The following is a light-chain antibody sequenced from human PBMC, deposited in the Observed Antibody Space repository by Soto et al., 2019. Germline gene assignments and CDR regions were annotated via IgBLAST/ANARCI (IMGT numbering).Light chain of an antibody. J-gene: IGKJ1*01. CDR2: DAS. CDR1: QSISSW. CDR3: QQYMSYS. V-gene: IGKV1-5*02. Sequence: EIQMTQSPSALSATVGDRVTIICRASQSISSWLAWYQQKPGKAPKLLIYDASSLESGVPSRFSGSGSGTEFTLTISSLQPDDFATYYCQQYMSYSFGQGSKVDI.